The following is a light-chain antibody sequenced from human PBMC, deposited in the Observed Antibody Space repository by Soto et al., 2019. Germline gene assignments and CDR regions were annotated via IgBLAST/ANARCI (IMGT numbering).Light chain of an antibody. CDR2: AAS. V-gene: IGKV1-39*01. Sequence: INLTQSPSALSASVGDRVTITCRASQSISSYLNWYQQKPGKAPKLLIYAASSLQSGVPSRFSGSGSGTDFTLTISSLQPEDFATYYCQQSYSTPITFGQGTRLAI. CDR3: QQSYSTPIT. J-gene: IGKJ5*01. CDR1: QSISSY.